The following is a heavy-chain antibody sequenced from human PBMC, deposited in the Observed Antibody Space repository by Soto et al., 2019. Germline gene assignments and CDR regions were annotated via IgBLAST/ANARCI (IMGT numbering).Heavy chain of an antibody. CDR1: GGSFSGYY. Sequence: SETLSLTCAVYGGSFSGYYWSWIRQPPGKGLEWIGEINHSGSTNYNPSLKSRVTISVDTSKNQFSLKLSSVTAADTAVYYCARDGSSWSILAQTWFDPWGQGTLVTVSS. J-gene: IGHJ5*02. CDR2: INHSGST. D-gene: IGHD6-13*01. V-gene: IGHV4-34*01. CDR3: ARDGSSWSILAQTWFDP.